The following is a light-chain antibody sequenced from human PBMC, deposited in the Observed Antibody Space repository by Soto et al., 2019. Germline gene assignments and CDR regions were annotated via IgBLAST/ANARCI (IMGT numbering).Light chain of an antibody. CDR2: DVS. J-gene: IGKJ2*01. V-gene: IGKV1-33*01. CDR1: QAIARY. CDR3: QQTDDLPRYT. Sequence: DIQMTQSPASLSASVGDRVIMTCRASQAIARYLNWYQHKPGKAPKLLIYDVSRLERGVPSRFSGSGSGTDFTFTISSLQPEDFATYYCQQTDDLPRYTSGQGTKLEMK.